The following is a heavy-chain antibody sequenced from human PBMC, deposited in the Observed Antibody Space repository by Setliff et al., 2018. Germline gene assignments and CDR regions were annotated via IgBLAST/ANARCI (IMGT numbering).Heavy chain of an antibody. CDR1: GGSISSGGYY. D-gene: IGHD4-17*01. CDR2: IYYSGST. J-gene: IGHJ3*02. Sequence: KTSETLSLTCTVSGGSISSGGYYWSWIRQHPGKGLEWIGYIYYSGSTYYNPSLKSRVTISVDTSENQFSLKLSSVTAADTAVYYCARDPLTTNRRRAFDIWGQGTMVTVSS. CDR3: ARDPLTTNRRRAFDI. V-gene: IGHV4-31*03.